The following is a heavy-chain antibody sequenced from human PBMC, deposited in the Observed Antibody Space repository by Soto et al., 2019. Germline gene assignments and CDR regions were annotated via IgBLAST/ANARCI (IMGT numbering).Heavy chain of an antibody. CDR3: ARAGGITYYYDSSPGY. J-gene: IGHJ4*02. CDR2: INPNSGGT. V-gene: IGHV1-2*02. D-gene: IGHD3-22*01. CDR1: GYTFTGYY. Sequence: ASVKVSCKASGYTFTGYYMHWVRQAPGQGLEWMGWINPNSGGTNYAQKFQGRVTMTRDTSISTAYMELSRLRSDDTAVYYCARAGGITYYYDSSPGYWGQGTLVTVS.